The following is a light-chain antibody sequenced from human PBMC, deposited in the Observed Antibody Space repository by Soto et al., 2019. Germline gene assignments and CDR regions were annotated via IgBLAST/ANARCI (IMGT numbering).Light chain of an antibody. CDR3: QTWGTGSAIVV. CDR2: VNSGGSH. CDR1: RGHSNYA. V-gene: IGLV4-69*01. J-gene: IGLJ7*01. Sequence: QSVLTQSPSASASLGASVKLTCTLSRGHSNYAIAWHQQQPEKGPRYLMKVNSGGSHIKGDGIPDRFSGSSSGAERYLFIPSLQSEDEDDYYCQTWGTGSAIVVFGGGTQLTVL.